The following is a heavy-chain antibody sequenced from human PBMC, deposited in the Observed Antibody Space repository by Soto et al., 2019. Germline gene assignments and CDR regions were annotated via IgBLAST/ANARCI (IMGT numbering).Heavy chain of an antibody. Sequence: QLQLQESGPGLVKPSETLSLTCTVSGGSISSRSHYWGWIHQSPGKHLEWIGSSFYRGSTHYNPSLKTRGTISVDTSKNQVSLKLYSVTAADTAVYYCATADGFGVVTPFFEYWGQGILVTVSS. CDR1: GGSISSRSHY. CDR2: SFYRGST. D-gene: IGHD3-3*01. CDR3: ATADGFGVVTPFFEY. V-gene: IGHV4-39*01. J-gene: IGHJ4*02.